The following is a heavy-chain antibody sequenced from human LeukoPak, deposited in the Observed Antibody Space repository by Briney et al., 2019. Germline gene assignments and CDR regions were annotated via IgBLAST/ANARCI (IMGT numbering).Heavy chain of an antibody. CDR2: INHSGST. J-gene: IGHJ4*02. D-gene: IGHD3-16*01. Sequence: SETLSLTCAVYGGSFSGYYWSWIRQPPGKGLEWIGEINHSGSTNYNPSLKSRVTISVDTSKNQFSLKLSYVTAADTAVYYCARDGKRASMITFGRGRPYYFDSWGQGSLVTVSS. V-gene: IGHV4-34*01. CDR3: ARDGKRASMITFGRGRPYYFDS. CDR1: GGSFSGYY.